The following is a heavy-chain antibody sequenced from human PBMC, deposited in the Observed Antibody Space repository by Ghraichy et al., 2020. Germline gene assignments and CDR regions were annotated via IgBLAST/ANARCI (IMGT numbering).Heavy chain of an antibody. J-gene: IGHJ4*02. Sequence: GGSLRLSCAASGFTFSSYSMNWVRQAPGKGLEWVSSISSSSSYIYYADSVKGRFTISRDNAKNSLYLQMNSLRAEDTAVYYCARLDRSPFGVVTLYYFDYWGQGTLVTVSS. V-gene: IGHV3-21*01. CDR1: GFTFSSYS. CDR3: ARLDRSPFGVVTLYYFDY. D-gene: IGHD3-3*01. CDR2: ISSSSSYI.